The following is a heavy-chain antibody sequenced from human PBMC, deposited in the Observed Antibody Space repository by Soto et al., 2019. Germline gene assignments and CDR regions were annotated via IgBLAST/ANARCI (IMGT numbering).Heavy chain of an antibody. CDR3: ARYLMPTTTTTFAY. D-gene: IGHD4-4*01. Sequence: EVQVLESGGGLVQPGGSLRLSCAASGFTFSIYDMSWLRQAPGKGLEWVSAISGSGGGGGSTYYADSVKGRFTISRDNSKNTLYLQMNSLRAEDTAIYYCARYLMPTTTTTFAYWGQGTLATVSS. CDR1: GFTFSIYD. J-gene: IGHJ4*02. CDR2: ISGSGGGGGST. V-gene: IGHV3-23*01.